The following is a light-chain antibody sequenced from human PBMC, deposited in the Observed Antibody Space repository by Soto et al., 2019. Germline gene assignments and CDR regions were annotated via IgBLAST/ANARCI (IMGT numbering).Light chain of an antibody. J-gene: IGLJ1*01. CDR3: TSHAGSNNDV. CDR2: EVS. Sequence: QSALTQPASVSGSPGQSITISCTGTSSDVGSYNYVSWYQQHPGKAPKLMIYEVSDRPSGISSRFSGSKSGNTASLTISGLQTEDEADYYCTSHAGSNNDVFGTGTKVAVL. V-gene: IGLV2-14*01. CDR1: SSDVGSYNY.